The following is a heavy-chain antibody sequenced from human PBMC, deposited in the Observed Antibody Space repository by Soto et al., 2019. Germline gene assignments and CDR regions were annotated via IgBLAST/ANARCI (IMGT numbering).Heavy chain of an antibody. CDR3: ARSLLGDNYDSDGLDN. V-gene: IGHV4-34*01. J-gene: IGHJ4*02. D-gene: IGHD3-22*01. Sequence: PSETLSLTCAVYGGSFSGYYWSWIRQPPGKGLEWIGEINHSGSTNYNPSLKSRVTISVDTSKNQFSLKLSSVTAADTAVYYCARSLLGDNYDSDGLDNWGQGTLVTVSS. CDR2: INHSGST. CDR1: GGSFSGYY.